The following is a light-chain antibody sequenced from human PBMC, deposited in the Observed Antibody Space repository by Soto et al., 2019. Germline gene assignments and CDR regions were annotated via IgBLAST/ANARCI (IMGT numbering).Light chain of an antibody. Sequence: QSVLTQLPSASGSPGQSVTISCIGAASDIGRYNYVSWYQHHPGKAPKLIIYEVTKRPSGVPDRFSGSKSGNTASLTVSGLQADDEADYYCNSYVGSNNYVFGTGTKVTVL. CDR2: EVT. J-gene: IGLJ1*01. V-gene: IGLV2-8*01. CDR1: ASDIGRYNY. CDR3: NSYVGSNNYV.